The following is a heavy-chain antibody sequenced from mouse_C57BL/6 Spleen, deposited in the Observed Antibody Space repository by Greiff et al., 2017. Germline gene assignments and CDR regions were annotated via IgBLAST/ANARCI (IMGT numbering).Heavy chain of an antibody. CDR3: AFYYYGSSWDYAMDY. Sequence: VQLQQSGAELVKPGASVKLSCTASGFNIKDYYMHWVKQRTEQGLEWIGRIDPEDGETKYAPKFQGKATITADTSSNTAYLQLSSLTSEDTAVYYGAFYYYGSSWDYAMDYWGQGTSVTVSS. CDR2: IDPEDGET. D-gene: IGHD1-1*01. V-gene: IGHV14-2*01. J-gene: IGHJ4*01. CDR1: GFNIKDYY.